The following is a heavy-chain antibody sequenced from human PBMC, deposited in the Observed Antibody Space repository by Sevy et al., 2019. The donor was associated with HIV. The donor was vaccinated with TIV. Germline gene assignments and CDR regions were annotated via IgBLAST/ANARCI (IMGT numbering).Heavy chain of an antibody. CDR2: ISSGSSYK. J-gene: IGHJ4*02. Sequence: GGSLRFSCEASGFTFRDYSMNWVRQAPGKGLEWVSSISSGSSYKKYGDSVKGRFTISRDNAKNSLYLQLNSLRAEDTAVYYCTRVDYYDTSGSHYWGQGTLVTVSS. CDR3: TRVDYYDTSGSHY. CDR1: GFTFRDYS. V-gene: IGHV3-21*01. D-gene: IGHD3-22*01.